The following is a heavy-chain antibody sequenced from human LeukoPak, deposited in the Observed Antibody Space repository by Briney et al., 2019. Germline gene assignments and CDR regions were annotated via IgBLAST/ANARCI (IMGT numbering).Heavy chain of an antibody. CDR3: AKDQVISGSEASDI. CDR2: ISGSGVGT. CDR1: GFTFSDYT. Sequence: GGSLRLSFAASGFTFSDYTMNWVRQAPGKGLEWVSAISGSGVGTYYADSVKGRFTISRDNSWNTLYLQMSSLRAEDTALYYCAKDQVISGSEASDIWGQGTMVTVSS. V-gene: IGHV3-23*01. J-gene: IGHJ3*02. D-gene: IGHD2-21*01.